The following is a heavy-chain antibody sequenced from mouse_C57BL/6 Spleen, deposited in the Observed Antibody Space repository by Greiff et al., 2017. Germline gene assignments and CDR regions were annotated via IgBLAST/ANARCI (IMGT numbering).Heavy chain of an antibody. J-gene: IGHJ2*01. CDR2: IDPETGGT. V-gene: IGHV1-15*01. D-gene: IGHD2-4*01. Sequence: VQLQQSGAELVRPGASVTLSCKASGYKFTDYEMHWVKQTPVHGLEWIGAIDPETGGTAYNQKFKGKAILTADKSSSTAYMELRSLTSEDSAVYYCTRYGYDFLYFDYWGQGTTLTVSS. CDR1: GYKFTDYE. CDR3: TRYGYDFLYFDY.